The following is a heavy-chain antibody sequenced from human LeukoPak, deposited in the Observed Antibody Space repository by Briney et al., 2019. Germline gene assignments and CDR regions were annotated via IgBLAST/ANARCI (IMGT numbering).Heavy chain of an antibody. CDR3: ARDISTGWSIKYFFDF. V-gene: IGHV3-30*04. CDR1: GFAFSSYA. D-gene: IGHD6-19*01. CDR2: ISYDGITE. Sequence: GGSLTLSRAASGFAFSSYAMHWVRQAPGKGLDGVAIISYDGITEDYSDSVKGRFSISRDNFKNTLFLQMNGLRDEDTAVYYCARDISTGWSIKYFFDFWGQGTLVTVSS. J-gene: IGHJ4*02.